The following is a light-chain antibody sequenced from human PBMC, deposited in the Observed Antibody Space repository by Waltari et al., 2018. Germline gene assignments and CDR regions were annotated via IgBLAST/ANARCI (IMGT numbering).Light chain of an antibody. CDR2: SDN. CDR1: RSNVGENP. CDR3: AAWDFRVDLWV. V-gene: IGLV1-44*01. J-gene: IGLJ3*02. Sequence: QSVLNQPPSASGTPGQKITISCPAARSNVGENPDNWYRHLPGSAPNLPIFSDNHRPTGVPDRFSGSKSGTSASLAISGLQSEDEAHYYCAAWDFRVDLWVFGGGTKLTVL.